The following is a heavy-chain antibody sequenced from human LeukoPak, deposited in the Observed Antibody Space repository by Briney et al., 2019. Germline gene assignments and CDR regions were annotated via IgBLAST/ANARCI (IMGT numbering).Heavy chain of an antibody. V-gene: IGHV4-59*01. J-gene: IGHJ3*02. CDR1: GGSISSYY. Sequence: PSETPSLTCTVSGGSISSYYWSWIRLPPRKGLEWIGYLSKSGNANYTPSLQSRVTISGDTSKNQFFLKLSSVTAADTAVYDCARARYVNSFYAFDIWGQGTLVTVSS. CDR3: ARARYVNSFYAFDI. CDR2: LSKSGNA. D-gene: IGHD3-9*01.